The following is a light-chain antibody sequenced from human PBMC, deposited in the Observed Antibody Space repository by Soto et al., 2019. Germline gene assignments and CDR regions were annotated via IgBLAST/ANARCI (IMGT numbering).Light chain of an antibody. CDR2: SNN. Sequence: QSVLTQPPLASGTPGQRVIISCSGSSSNIGGNTVNWYQHLPGTAPKLFIYSNNQRPSGVPDRFSGSKSGTSASLAISGLQSEDEADYYCAAWDGSLMGVVFGGGTQLTVL. CDR3: AAWDGSLMGVV. CDR1: SSNIGGNT. J-gene: IGLJ2*01. V-gene: IGLV1-44*01.